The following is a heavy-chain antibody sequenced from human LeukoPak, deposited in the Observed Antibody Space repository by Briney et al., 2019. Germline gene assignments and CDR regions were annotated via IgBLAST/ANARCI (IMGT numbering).Heavy chain of an antibody. D-gene: IGHD2-21*02. Sequence: GRSLRLSFAASGFTFSSYAMHGVRQAPGKGRGWGAVISYDGSNKYYADSVKGRFTISRDNSKNTLYLQMTSLRAEDTAVYYCASLAPIVVVTAVRMDVWGQGTTVTVSS. CDR3: ASLAPIVVVTAVRMDV. CDR2: ISYDGSNK. CDR1: GFTFSSYA. V-gene: IGHV3-30-3*01. J-gene: IGHJ6*02.